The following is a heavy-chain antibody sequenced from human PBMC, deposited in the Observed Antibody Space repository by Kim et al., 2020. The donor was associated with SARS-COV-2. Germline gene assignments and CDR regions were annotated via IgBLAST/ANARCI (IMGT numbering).Heavy chain of an antibody. V-gene: IGHV1-2*06. CDR3: ARDGGSSAWLNWFDP. D-gene: IGHD6-19*01. CDR1: GYTFTGYY. CDR2: INPNSGGT. Sequence: ASVKVSCKASGYTFTGYYMHWVRQAPGQGLEWMGRINPNSGGTNYAQKFQGRVTMTRDTSITTAYMELSRLRSDDTAVYYCARDGGSSAWLNWFDPWVQGTLVTVSS. J-gene: IGHJ5*02.